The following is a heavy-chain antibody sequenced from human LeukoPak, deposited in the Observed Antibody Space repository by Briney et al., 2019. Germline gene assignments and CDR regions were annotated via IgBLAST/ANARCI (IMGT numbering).Heavy chain of an antibody. CDR2: INPSGGST. CDR3: ARGRWEPYYYYGMDV. Sequence: GASVKVSCKASGYTFTSYYMHWVRQAPGQGLEWMGIINPSGGSTSYAQKFQGRVTMTRDTSTSTVYMELSSLRSEDTAVYYCARGRWEPYYYYGMDVWGQGTTVTVSS. D-gene: IGHD1-26*01. V-gene: IGHV1-46*01. J-gene: IGHJ6*02. CDR1: GYTFTSYY.